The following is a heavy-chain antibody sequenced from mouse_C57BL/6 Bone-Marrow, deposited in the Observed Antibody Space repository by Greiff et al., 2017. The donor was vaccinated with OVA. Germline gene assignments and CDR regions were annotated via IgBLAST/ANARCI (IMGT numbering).Heavy chain of an antibody. J-gene: IGHJ1*03. CDR3: ARRYYGIDWYFDV. D-gene: IGHD1-1*01. CDR2: IDPANGNT. CDR1: GFNIKNTY. Sequence: VQLKESVAELVRPGASVKLSCTASGFNIKNTYMHWVKQRPEQGLEWIGRIDPANGNTKYAPKFQGKATITADTSSNTAYLQLSSLTSEDTAIYYCARRYYGIDWYFDVWGTGTTVTVSS. V-gene: IGHV14-3*01.